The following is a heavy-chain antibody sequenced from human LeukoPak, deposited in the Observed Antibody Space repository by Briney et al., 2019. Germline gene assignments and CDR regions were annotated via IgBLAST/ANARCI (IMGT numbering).Heavy chain of an antibody. CDR3: ARAHYGDYGGGAFDF. CDR1: GGSISSGSYY. D-gene: IGHD4-17*01. J-gene: IGHJ3*01. Sequence: PSETLSLTCTVSGGSISSGSYYWSWIRQPAGKGLEWIGRIYTSGSTNYNPSLKSRVTTSVDTSKIQFSLKLSSVTAADTAVYYCARAHYGDYGGGAFDFWGQGTVVTVSS. V-gene: IGHV4-61*02. CDR2: IYTSGST.